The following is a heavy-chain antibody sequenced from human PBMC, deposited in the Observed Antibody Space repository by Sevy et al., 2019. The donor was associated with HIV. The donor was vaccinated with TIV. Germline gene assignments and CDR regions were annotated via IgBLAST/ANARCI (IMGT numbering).Heavy chain of an antibody. CDR1: GGTFSSYG. CDR2: IIPILGTV. V-gene: IGHV1-69*13. J-gene: IGHJ4*02. D-gene: IGHD6-19*01. CDR3: ARGGGNGWYYFDY. Sequence: ASLKVSCKASGGTFSSYGISWVRQAPGQGLEWMGGIIPILGTVNYAQKFQGRVTITADESTKTAYMELSSLRSADTAVYYCARGGGNGWYYFDYWGQETLVTVSS.